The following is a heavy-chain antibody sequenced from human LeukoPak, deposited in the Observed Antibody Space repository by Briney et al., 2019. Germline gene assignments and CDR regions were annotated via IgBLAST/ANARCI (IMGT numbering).Heavy chain of an antibody. CDR3: AKDGLGWNYGPADY. CDR1: GFTFSSYA. D-gene: IGHD1-7*01. J-gene: IGHJ4*02. V-gene: IGHV3-23*01. Sequence: GGSLRLSCAASGFTFSSYAMSWVRQAPGKGLEWVSAISGGGGSTYYADSVKGRFTISRDNSKNTLYLQMNSLRAEDTAVYYCAKDGLGWNYGPADYWGQGTLVTVSS. CDR2: ISGGGGST.